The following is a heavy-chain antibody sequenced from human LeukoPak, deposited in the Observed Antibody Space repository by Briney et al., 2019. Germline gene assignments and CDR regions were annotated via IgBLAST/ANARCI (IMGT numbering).Heavy chain of an antibody. CDR1: GGSISSSSYY. D-gene: IGHD1-14*01. CDR3: ARVGPEFALQVGGYYFDY. V-gene: IGHV4-61*01. CDR2: IYYTGST. Sequence: PSETLSLTCPVSGGSISSSSYYWSWIRQPPGKGLEWIGYIYYTGSTNYNPSLKSRLTISVDTSKNQFSLKLNSLTAADTAVYYCARVGPEFALQVGGYYFDYWGQGTLVTVSS. J-gene: IGHJ4*02.